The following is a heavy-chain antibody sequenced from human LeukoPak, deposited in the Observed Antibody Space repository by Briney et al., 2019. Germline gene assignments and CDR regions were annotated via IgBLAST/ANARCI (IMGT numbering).Heavy chain of an antibody. D-gene: IGHD2-2*01. V-gene: IGHV3-30*04. Sequence: PGRSLRLSCAASGFTFSSFAMHWVRQTPGKGLEWVAGMSYNGNDKYYEDSLKGRFTISRDNSKNTLYLQMNSLRAEDTAVYYCAREESEVVPSYYFDYWGQGTLVTVSS. CDR3: AREESEVVPSYYFDY. J-gene: IGHJ4*02. CDR1: GFTFSSFA. CDR2: MSYNGNDK.